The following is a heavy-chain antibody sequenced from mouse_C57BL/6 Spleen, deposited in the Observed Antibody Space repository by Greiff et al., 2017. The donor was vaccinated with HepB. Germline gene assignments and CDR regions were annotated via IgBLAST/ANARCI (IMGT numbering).Heavy chain of an antibody. V-gene: IGHV1-52*01. Sequence: VQLQQSGAELVRPGSSVKLSCKASGYTFTSYWMHWVKQRPIQGLEWIGNIDPSDSETHYNQKFKEKATLTVDKSSSTAYMQLSSLTSEDSAVYYCARLDYYGSSYHFDYWGQSTTLTVSS. CDR2: IDPSDSET. J-gene: IGHJ2*01. CDR3: ARLDYYGSSYHFDY. CDR1: GYTFTSYW. D-gene: IGHD1-1*01.